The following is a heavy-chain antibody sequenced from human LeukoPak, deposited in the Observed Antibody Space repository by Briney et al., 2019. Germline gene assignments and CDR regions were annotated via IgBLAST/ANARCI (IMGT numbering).Heavy chain of an antibody. V-gene: IGHV3-30-3*01. D-gene: IGHD6-13*01. Sequence: GGSLRLSCAASGFTFSSYAMHWVRQAPGKGLEWVAVISYDGSNKYYADSVKGRFTISRDNSKNTLYLQMNSLRAEDTAVYYCARDDSSSWYGDIWGQGTMVTVSS. J-gene: IGHJ3*02. CDR2: ISYDGSNK. CDR3: ARDDSSSWYGDI. CDR1: GFTFSSYA.